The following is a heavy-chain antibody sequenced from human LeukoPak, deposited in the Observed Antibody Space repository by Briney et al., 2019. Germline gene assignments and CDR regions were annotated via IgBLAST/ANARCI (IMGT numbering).Heavy chain of an antibody. Sequence: ASVKVSCKASGGTFSSYAISWVRQAPGQGLEWMGRIIPILGIANYAQKFQGRVTITADKSTSTAYMEHSSLRSEDTAVYYCARSRDGYNYSPYFDYWGQGTLVTVSS. V-gene: IGHV1-69*04. CDR1: GGTFSSYA. J-gene: IGHJ4*02. CDR2: IIPILGIA. CDR3: ARSRDGYNYSPYFDY. D-gene: IGHD5-24*01.